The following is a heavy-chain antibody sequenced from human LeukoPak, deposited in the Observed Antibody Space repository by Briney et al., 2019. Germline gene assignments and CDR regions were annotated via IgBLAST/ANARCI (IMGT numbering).Heavy chain of an antibody. CDR2: ISFSGDSI. CDR1: GFTFSDSA. J-gene: IGHJ3*01. V-gene: IGHV3-23*01. Sequence: GGSLRLSCAASGFTFSDSAMTWVRQAPGKGLEWVSLISFSGDSIYYADPVRGRFTISRDNSKDTLYLQMNSLRAEDTAIYYRARDIQLSTWGLGTMVTVSS. CDR3: ARDIQLST. D-gene: IGHD5-24*01.